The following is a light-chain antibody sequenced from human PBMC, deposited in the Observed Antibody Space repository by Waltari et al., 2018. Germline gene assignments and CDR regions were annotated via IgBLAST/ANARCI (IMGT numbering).Light chain of an antibody. CDR2: SNN. Sequence: QSVLTQPPSASGTPGQRVPMSCSGSSSNIGSNTVDWYQQLPGTAPKLLMYSNNQRPSGVPDRFSGSKSGTSASLAISGLQSEDEADYYCAAWDDSLNGYVFGTGTKVTVL. CDR3: AAWDDSLNGYV. V-gene: IGLV1-44*01. CDR1: SSNIGSNT. J-gene: IGLJ1*01.